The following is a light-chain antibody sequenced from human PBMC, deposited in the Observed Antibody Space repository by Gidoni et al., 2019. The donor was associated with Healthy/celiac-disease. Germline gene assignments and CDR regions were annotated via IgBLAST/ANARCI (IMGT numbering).Light chain of an antibody. V-gene: IGKV3-15*01. CDR3: QQYNNWPRT. Sequence: EIVLTQSPATLSVSPVERATISCRASQSVSSNLAWYQQKPGQAPRLLIYGASTRATGIPARFSGSGSGTEFTLTISRLQSEDFAVYYCQQYNNWPRTFGQGTKVEIK. J-gene: IGKJ1*01. CDR1: QSVSSN. CDR2: GAS.